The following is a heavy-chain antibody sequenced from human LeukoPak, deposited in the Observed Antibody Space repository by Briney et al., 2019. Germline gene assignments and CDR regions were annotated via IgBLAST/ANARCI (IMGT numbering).Heavy chain of an antibody. CDR3: ARVIVVVPAAVGNYGMDV. Sequence: ASVKVSCKASGYTFTGYYMHWVRQAPGQGLEWMGWINPNSGGTNYAQKFQGRVTMTRDTSISTAYMELSRLRSDDTAVYYCARVIVVVPAAVGNYGMDVWGQGTTVTVSS. CDR1: GYTFTGYY. D-gene: IGHD2-2*01. J-gene: IGHJ6*02. V-gene: IGHV1-2*02. CDR2: INPNSGGT.